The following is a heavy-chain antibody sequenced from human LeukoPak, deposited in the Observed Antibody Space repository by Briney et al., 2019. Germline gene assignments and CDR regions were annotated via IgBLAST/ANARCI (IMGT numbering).Heavy chain of an antibody. CDR3: AKIIAVADYYFDY. J-gene: IGHJ4*02. CDR2: IWYDGSNK. D-gene: IGHD6-19*01. CDR1: GFTFRSHA. Sequence: GTSLRLSCATSGFTFRSHAMHWVRQSPGKGLEWVAQIWYDGSNKYYADSVRGRFTISRDNSKNTLYLQMNSLRAEDTAVYYCAKIIAVADYYFDYWGQGTLVTVSS. V-gene: IGHV3-33*06.